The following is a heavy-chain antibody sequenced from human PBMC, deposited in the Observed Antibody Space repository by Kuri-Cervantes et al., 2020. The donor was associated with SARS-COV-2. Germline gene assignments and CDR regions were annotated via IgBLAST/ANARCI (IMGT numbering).Heavy chain of an antibody. CDR2: ISGSGGST. V-gene: IGHV3-21*01. Sequence: GESLKISCAASGFTFSSYGMHWVRQAPGKGLEWVSAISGSGGSTYYADSVKGRFTISRDNAKNSLYLQMNSLRAEDTAEYYCARDGNSSSWRYYYYGMDVWGQGTTVTVSS. CDR1: GFTFSSYG. D-gene: IGHD6-13*01. J-gene: IGHJ6*02. CDR3: ARDGNSSSWRYYYYGMDV.